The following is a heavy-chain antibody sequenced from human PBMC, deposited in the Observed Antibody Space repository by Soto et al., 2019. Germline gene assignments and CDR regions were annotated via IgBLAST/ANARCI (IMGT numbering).Heavy chain of an antibody. J-gene: IGHJ4*02. CDR3: ATLTADF. CDR2: VYWDDYK. V-gene: IGHV2-5*02. CDR1: GFSLTTGVG. Sequence: ITLEESGPTLVKHTETLTLTCTFSGFSLTTGVGVGWVRQPPGKALEWLALVYWDDYKHYTPSLMSRLTITEDISKVQVVLTMTNMDHMDTATYYCATLTADFCGPGTLVTVSS.